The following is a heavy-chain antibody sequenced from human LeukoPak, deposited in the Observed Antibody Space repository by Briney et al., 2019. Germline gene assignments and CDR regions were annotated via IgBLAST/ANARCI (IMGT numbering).Heavy chain of an antibody. Sequence: SQTLSLTCAISGDSVSSNSATWNWIRQSPWRGLEWLGRTYYRSKWFNDYAVSVKSRITVNPDTSKNQFFLHLNSVTPGDTAVYYCARDSALGLDTFDIWGQGTMVTVSS. CDR2: TYYRSKWFN. CDR3: ARDSALGLDTFDI. J-gene: IGHJ3*02. V-gene: IGHV6-1*01. CDR1: GDSVSSNSAT. D-gene: IGHD7-27*01.